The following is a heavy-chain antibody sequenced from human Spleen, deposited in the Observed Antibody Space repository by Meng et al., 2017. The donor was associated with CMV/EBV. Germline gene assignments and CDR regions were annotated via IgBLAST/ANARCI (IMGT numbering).Heavy chain of an antibody. CDR3: AREVLRYLAWPGSYFGP. V-gene: IGHV4-31*02. CDR1: SFSFGGYY. J-gene: IGHJ5*02. D-gene: IGHD3-9*01. Sequence: SFSFGGYYWTWVRQPPGKGLEWIASLYYSGSTYYYPSLKRRVTISVDTSKNQFLLKLSSVSAADTAVYYCAREVLRYLAWPGSYFGPWGPGTLVTVSS. CDR2: LYYSGST.